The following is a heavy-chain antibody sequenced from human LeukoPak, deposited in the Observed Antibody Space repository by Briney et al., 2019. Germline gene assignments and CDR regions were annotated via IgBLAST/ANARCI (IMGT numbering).Heavy chain of an antibody. J-gene: IGHJ6*02. CDR3: ARVTLSGVIIRPGMDV. V-gene: IGHV1-18*01. CDR2: IMDYNGNT. D-gene: IGHD3-10*01. CDR1: GYNFRSYG. Sequence: APVKVSCKASGYNFRSYGFNWVRQDPGQGLEWMGWIMDYNGNTKFAQKFQGRITLTTDTSTSNAYMELRSLRSDDTAIYYCARVTLSGVIIRPGMDVWGQGTTATVSS.